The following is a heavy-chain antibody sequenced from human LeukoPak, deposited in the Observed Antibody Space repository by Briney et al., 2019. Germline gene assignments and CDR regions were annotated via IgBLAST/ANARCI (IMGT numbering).Heavy chain of an antibody. D-gene: IGHD1-26*01. CDR1: GGTFSSYA. CDR3: AKLKPRNAFDI. CDR2: IIPIFGTA. Sequence: RASVTVSCKASGGTFSSYAISWVRQAPGQGLEWMGGIIPIFGTANYAQKFQGRVTITADESTSTAYMELSSLRSEDTAVYYCAKLKPRNAFDIWGQGTMVTVSS. J-gene: IGHJ3*02. V-gene: IGHV1-69*13.